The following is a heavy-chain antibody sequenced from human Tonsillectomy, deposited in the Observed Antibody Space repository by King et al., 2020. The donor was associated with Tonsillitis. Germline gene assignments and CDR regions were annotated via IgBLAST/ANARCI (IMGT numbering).Heavy chain of an antibody. CDR1: GFTFSDYY. Sequence: VQLVESGGGLVKPGGSLRLSCAASGFTFSDYYMSWIRQAPGKGLEWVSYISSSSSYTNYADSVKGRFTISRDNAKNSMYLQMNSLRADDTAVYYCAGGRGGVIFFRYWGQGTLVTVSS. CDR2: ISSSSSYT. CDR3: AGGRGGVIFFRY. D-gene: IGHD3-16*02. V-gene: IGHV3-11*05. J-gene: IGHJ4*02.